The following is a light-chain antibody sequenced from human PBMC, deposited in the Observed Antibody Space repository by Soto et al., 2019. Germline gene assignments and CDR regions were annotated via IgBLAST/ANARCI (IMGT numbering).Light chain of an antibody. CDR3: SSYSISTAYL. V-gene: IGLV2-14*01. Sequence: QSALTQPASVSGSPGQSITISCTGTSSDVGGYDYVSWYQLHPGKAPELMVFEVSNRPSGVSYRFSGSKSGNTASLTISGLQAEDEADYFCSSYSISTAYLFGTGTKV. CDR1: SSDVGGYDY. CDR2: EVS. J-gene: IGLJ1*01.